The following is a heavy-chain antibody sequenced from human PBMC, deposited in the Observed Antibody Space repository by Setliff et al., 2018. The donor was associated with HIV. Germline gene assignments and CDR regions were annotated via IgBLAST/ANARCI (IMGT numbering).Heavy chain of an antibody. CDR1: GGSMRSSGYS. Sequence: SETLSLTCAVSGGSMRSSGYSWTWIRQAPGKGLEWVGYIYYNGNAYYNPSLKSRVTISVDRSKNQFSLKLSSVTAADTAVYHCARRGDFFYYAMDVWGQGTTVTVSS. V-gene: IGHV4-30-2*01. J-gene: IGHJ6*02. CDR2: IYYNGNA. CDR3: ARRGDFFYYAMDV.